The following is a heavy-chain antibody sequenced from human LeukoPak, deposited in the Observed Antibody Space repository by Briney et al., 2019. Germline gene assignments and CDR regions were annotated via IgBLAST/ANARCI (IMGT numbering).Heavy chain of an antibody. CDR3: ARESVAGTDY. CDR2: ISSSSSTI. Sequence: GGSLRLSCAASGFTVSSNYMSWVRQAPGKGLEWVSYISSSSSTIYYADSVKGRFTISRDNAKNSLYLQMNSLRDEDTAVYYCARESVAGTDYWGQGTLVTVSS. J-gene: IGHJ4*02. CDR1: GFTVSSNY. D-gene: IGHD6-19*01. V-gene: IGHV3-48*02.